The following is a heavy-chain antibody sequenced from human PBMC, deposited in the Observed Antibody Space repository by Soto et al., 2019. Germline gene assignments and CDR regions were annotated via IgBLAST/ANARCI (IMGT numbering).Heavy chain of an antibody. Sequence: QVQLVQSGAEVKKPGSSVKVSCKASGGTFSSYAISWVRQAPGQGLEWMGGIIPIFGTANYAQKFQGRVTITADESTSTAYMELSSLRSEDTAVYYCARLKRGKAAAGTLVGYFDYWGQGTLVTVSS. V-gene: IGHV1-69*01. D-gene: IGHD6-13*01. J-gene: IGHJ4*02. CDR2: IIPIFGTA. CDR3: ARLKRGKAAAGTLVGYFDY. CDR1: GGTFSSYA.